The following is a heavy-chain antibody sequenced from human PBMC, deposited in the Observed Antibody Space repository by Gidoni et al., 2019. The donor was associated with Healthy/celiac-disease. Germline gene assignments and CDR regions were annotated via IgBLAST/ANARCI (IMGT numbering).Heavy chain of an antibody. CDR1: GFTFSSYA. CDR3: AREGGGRYFDY. Sequence: APPVESGGGVVQPGWSQRLSCAASGFTFSSYAMHWVRQAPGKGLEWVAVISYDGSNKYYADSVKGRFTISRDNSKNTLYLQMNSLRAEDTAVYYCAREGGGRYFDYWGQGTLVTVSS. D-gene: IGHD3-16*01. CDR2: ISYDGSNK. V-gene: IGHV3-30-3*01. J-gene: IGHJ4*02.